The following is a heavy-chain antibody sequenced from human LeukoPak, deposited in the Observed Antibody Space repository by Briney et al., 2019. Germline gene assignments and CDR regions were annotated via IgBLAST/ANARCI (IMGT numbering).Heavy chain of an antibody. J-gene: IGHJ6*03. CDR2: ISGSGVDT. Sequence: PGGSLRLSCAASGFTFSGYAMNWVRQAPGKGLEWVSGISGSGVDTYHADSVQGRFTISRDNSRNTLYLQMNDLRAEDTALYYCVKCLSGWFGYYMDVWGKGTTVTVSS. V-gene: IGHV3-23*01. CDR3: VKCLSGWFGYYMDV. CDR1: GFTFSGYA. D-gene: IGHD6-19*01.